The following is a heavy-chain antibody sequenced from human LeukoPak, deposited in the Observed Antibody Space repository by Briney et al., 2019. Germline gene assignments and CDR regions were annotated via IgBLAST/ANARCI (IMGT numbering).Heavy chain of an antibody. CDR3: ARGSMVRGVIIPD. J-gene: IGHJ4*02. D-gene: IGHD3-10*01. Sequence: PSETLSLTCAVYGGSFSGYYWSWSRQPPGKGLEWIGEINHSGSTNHNPSLKSRVTISVDTSKNQFSLKLTSVTAADTAVYYCARGSMVRGVIIPDWGQGTLVTVSS. CDR1: GGSFSGYY. V-gene: IGHV4-34*01. CDR2: INHSGST.